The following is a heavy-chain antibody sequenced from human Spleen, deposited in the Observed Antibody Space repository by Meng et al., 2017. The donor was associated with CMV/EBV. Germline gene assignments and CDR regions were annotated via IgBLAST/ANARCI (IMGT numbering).Heavy chain of an antibody. V-gene: IGHV4-31*02. Sequence: DAIGRGDYYWNLLRQHPGKGLEWIGYIFDSGITSYKPSLKSRVTISVDTSKNQFSLKLSSVTAADTAVYYCAREYYYDSSRGWFDPWGQGTLVTVSS. CDR1: DAIGRGDYY. D-gene: IGHD3-22*01. CDR2: IFDSGIT. CDR3: AREYYYDSSRGWFDP. J-gene: IGHJ5*02.